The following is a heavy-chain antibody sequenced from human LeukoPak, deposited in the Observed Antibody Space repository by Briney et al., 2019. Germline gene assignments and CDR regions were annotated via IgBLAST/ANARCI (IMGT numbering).Heavy chain of an antibody. CDR3: ARERHVWGSYYFDY. J-gene: IGHJ4*02. Sequence: GGSLRLSCAASGFTVSSNYMSWVRQAPGKGLEWGSVIYSGGSTYYADSVKGRFTISRDNSKNTPYLQMNSLRAEDTAVYYCARERHVWGSYYFDYWGQGTLVTVSS. V-gene: IGHV3-53*01. CDR2: IYSGGST. CDR1: GFTVSSNY. D-gene: IGHD3-16*01.